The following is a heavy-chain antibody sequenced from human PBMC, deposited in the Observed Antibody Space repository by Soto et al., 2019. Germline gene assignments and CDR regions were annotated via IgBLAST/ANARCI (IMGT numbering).Heavy chain of an antibody. V-gene: IGHV4-39*01. CDR1: GDYLSSGSSY. CDR3: AIRLRNPSAYNVFDI. Sequence: QLQLQESGPGLVKPSETLTLTCTVSGDYLSSGSSYCGWIRQPPGKGVEWIGSIHYSGATYNNPSLESRAAIFVDTSKNRFSLKLSSVSAADTAGYYCAIRLRNPSAYNVFDIWGQGTMVTVSS. CDR2: IHYSGAT. J-gene: IGHJ3*02. D-gene: IGHD3-16*01.